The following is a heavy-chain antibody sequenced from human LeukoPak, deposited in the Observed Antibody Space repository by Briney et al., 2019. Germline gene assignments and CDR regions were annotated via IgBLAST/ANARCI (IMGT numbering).Heavy chain of an antibody. J-gene: IGHJ4*02. CDR3: ARRGGPYYYDSSGYWYYFDY. Sequence: GASVKVSCKASGYTFTSYAMHWVRQAPGQRLEWTGWINAGNGNTKYSQKFQGRVTITRDTSASTAYMELSSLRSEDTAVYYCARRGGPYYYDSSGYWYYFDYWGQGTLVTVSS. CDR1: GYTFTSYA. D-gene: IGHD3-22*01. CDR2: INAGNGNT. V-gene: IGHV1-3*01.